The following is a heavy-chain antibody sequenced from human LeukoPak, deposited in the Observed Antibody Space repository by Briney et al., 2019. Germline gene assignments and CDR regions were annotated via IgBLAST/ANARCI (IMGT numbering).Heavy chain of an antibody. CDR2: INPNSGGT. Sequence: ASVKVSCKASGYTFTGYYMHWVRQAPGQGLEWMGWINPNSGGTNYAQKFQGGVTMTRDTSISTAYMELSRLRSDDTAVYYCARGPMITFGGVKDYWGQGTLVTVSS. D-gene: IGHD3-16*01. CDR3: ARGPMITFGGVKDY. J-gene: IGHJ4*02. V-gene: IGHV1-2*02. CDR1: GYTFTGYY.